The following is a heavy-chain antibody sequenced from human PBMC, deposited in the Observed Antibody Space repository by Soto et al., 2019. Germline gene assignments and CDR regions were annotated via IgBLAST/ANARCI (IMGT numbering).Heavy chain of an antibody. J-gene: IGHJ4*02. V-gene: IGHV4-34*01. CDR3: ARGVFLENFDS. Sequence: GSLRLSCAASGFTFSDYYMSWIRQPPGKGLEWIGEINHSGSTNYNPSLKSRVTISVDTAKNQFSLKVSSVTAADTAVFYCARGVFLENFDSWGQGTLVTVSS. D-gene: IGHD3-3*01. CDR2: INHSGST. CDR1: GFTFSDYY.